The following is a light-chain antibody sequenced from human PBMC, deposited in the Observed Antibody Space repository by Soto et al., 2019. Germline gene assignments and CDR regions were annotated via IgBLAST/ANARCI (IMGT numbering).Light chain of an antibody. CDR3: SSYAGSNVYV. V-gene: IGLV2-8*01. CDR1: CSDVGGYNY. J-gene: IGLJ1*01. CDR2: EVS. Sequence: QSALTQPPSASGSPGQSVTISCTGTCSDVGGYNYVSWYQQHPGKAPKLMIYEVSKRPSGVPDRFSGSKSGNTASLTVSGLQAEDEADYYCSSYAGSNVYVFGTGTKLTVL.